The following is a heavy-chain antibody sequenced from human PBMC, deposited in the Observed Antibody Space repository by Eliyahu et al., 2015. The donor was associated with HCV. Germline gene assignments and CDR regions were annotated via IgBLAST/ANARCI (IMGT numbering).Heavy chain of an antibody. V-gene: IGHV4-39*01. CDR2: VYYTGTT. Sequence: QVQLQESGPGLVKPSETLFLTCAVSGASITSYFWAWIRQPPGKGLEWIGAVYYTGTTFYSPSLKSRVTIFVDKSKNQFSLKVDSVTATDTALYYCARQTTGAGQWSWDSWGQGTLVTVSS. CDR1: GASITSYF. CDR3: ARQTTGAGQWSWDS. D-gene: IGHD6-13*01. J-gene: IGHJ4*02.